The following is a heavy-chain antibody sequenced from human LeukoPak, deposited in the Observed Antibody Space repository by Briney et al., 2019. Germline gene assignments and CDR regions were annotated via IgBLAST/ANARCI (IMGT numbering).Heavy chain of an antibody. CDR2: IYYSGST. Sequence: SETLSLTCTVSGGSISSSSYYWGWIRQPPGKGLEWIGSIYYSGSTYYNPSLKSRVTISVDTSRNQFSLKLSSVTAADTAVYYCARLTPLLSGSYYYFDYWGQGTLVTVSS. CDR3: ARLTPLLSGSYYYFDY. J-gene: IGHJ4*02. D-gene: IGHD1-26*01. V-gene: IGHV4-39*01. CDR1: GGSISSSSYY.